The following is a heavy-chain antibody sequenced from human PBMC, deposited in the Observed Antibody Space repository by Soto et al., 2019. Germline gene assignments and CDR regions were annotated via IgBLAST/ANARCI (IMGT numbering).Heavy chain of an antibody. V-gene: IGHV2-5*02. CDR3: ALQPTRYCGGGSCYS. CDR1: GFSLSTSGVG. D-gene: IGHD2-15*01. Sequence: QITLKESGPTLVKPTQTLTLTCTFSGFSLSTSGVGVGWIRQPPGKALEWLALIYWDDDKRFSPSLKIRLTITKDTSKTQVVLTMTNMDPVDTATYYCALQPTRYCGGGSCYSWGQGTLVTVSS. CDR2: IYWDDDK. J-gene: IGHJ4*02.